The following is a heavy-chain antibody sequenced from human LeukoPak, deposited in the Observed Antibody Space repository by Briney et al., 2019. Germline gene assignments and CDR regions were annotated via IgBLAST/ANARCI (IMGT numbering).Heavy chain of an antibody. Sequence: SETLSLTCTVSGGSISSSSYYWGWIRQPPGKGLEWIGSIYYSGSTYYNPSLKSRVTISVDTSKNQFSLKLSSVTAADTAVYYCARRSGLIYGDWYYFDYWGQGTLVTVSS. D-gene: IGHD4-17*01. CDR2: IYYSGST. J-gene: IGHJ4*02. CDR3: ARRSGLIYGDWYYFDY. V-gene: IGHV4-39*01. CDR1: GGSISSSSYY.